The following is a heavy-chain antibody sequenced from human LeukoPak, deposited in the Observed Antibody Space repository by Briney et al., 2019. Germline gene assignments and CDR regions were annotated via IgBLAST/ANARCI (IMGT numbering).Heavy chain of an antibody. J-gene: IGHJ4*02. Sequence: PSETLSLTCTVSGGSISSHYWSWLRQPPGKGLEWIGYIYNSGSTNYNPSLKSRLTISIDTSKNQFSLTLTSVTAADTAVYYCARGSFDTSDYNYIGFDYWGQGTLVTVSS. D-gene: IGHD3-22*01. CDR1: GGSISSHY. V-gene: IGHV4-59*11. CDR3: ARGSFDTSDYNYIGFDY. CDR2: IYNSGST.